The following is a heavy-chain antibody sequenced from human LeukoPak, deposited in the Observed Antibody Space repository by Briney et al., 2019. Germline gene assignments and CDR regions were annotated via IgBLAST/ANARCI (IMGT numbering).Heavy chain of an antibody. CDR1: RFTFSDYY. D-gene: IGHD2-8*02. CDR3: ARAPATNEWRCMDY. Sequence: GGSLRLSCAASRFTFSDYYMSWIRQAPGKGLEWVSYISSSGYTIYYADSVKGRFTISRDNAKNSLYLQMNSLRAEDTAVYYCARAPATNEWRCMDYWGQGTLVTVSS. CDR2: ISSSGYTI. V-gene: IGHV3-11*04. J-gene: IGHJ4*02.